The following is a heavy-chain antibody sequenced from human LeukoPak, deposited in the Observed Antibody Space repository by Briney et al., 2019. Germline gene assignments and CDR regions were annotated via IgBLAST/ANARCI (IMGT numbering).Heavy chain of an antibody. Sequence: SETLSLTCGVYNGSFSGYYWSWIRQPPGKGLEWIGEINHSGSTHYNPSLKSRVTISVDTSKKEFSLKVRSVTAADTAVYYCARWEYYYDSSGYYYGGGYFDYWGQGTLVTVSS. J-gene: IGHJ4*02. V-gene: IGHV4-34*01. CDR2: INHSGST. CDR3: ARWEYYYDSSGYYYGGGYFDY. D-gene: IGHD3-22*01. CDR1: NGSFSGYY.